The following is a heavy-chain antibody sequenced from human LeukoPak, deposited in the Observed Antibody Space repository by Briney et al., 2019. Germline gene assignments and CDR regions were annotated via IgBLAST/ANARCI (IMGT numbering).Heavy chain of an antibody. V-gene: IGHV4-39*07. J-gene: IGHJ4*02. CDR1: GGSISSSSYY. CDR2: IYYSGST. D-gene: IGHD3-10*01. Sequence: SETLSLTCTVSGGSISSSSYYWGWIRQPPGKGLEWIGSIYYSGSTYYNPSLKSRVTISVDTSKNQFSLKLSSVTAADTAVYYCARDEDPYGSGSYSDYWGQGTLVTV. CDR3: ARDEDPYGSGSYSDY.